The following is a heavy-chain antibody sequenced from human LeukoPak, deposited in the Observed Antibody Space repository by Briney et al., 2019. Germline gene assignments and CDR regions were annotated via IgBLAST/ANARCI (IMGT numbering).Heavy chain of an antibody. V-gene: IGHV4-39*01. CDR2: IYYSGST. CDR3: ARAPSSGWYRDIKYYFDY. Sequence: PSETLSLTYTVSGGSISSSSYYWGWIRQPPGKGLEWIGSIYYSGSTYYNPSLKSRVTISVDTSKNQFSLKLSSVTAADTAVYYCARAPSSGWYRDIKYYFDYWGQGTLVTVSS. D-gene: IGHD6-19*01. J-gene: IGHJ4*02. CDR1: GGSISSSSYY.